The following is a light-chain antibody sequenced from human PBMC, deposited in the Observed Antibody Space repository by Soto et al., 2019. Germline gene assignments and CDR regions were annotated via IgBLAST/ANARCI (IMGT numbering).Light chain of an antibody. J-gene: IGKJ1*01. Sequence: DIKMTQSPSSLSASVGGXVTITCRASQTISSWLAWYQQKPGKAPKLLIYAASSLQSGVPSRFSGSGSGTDCTLTISCLQSEDVATYYCQQYYSFPPTFGQGTKVDIK. CDR1: QTISSW. V-gene: IGKV1-5*01. CDR3: QQYYSFPPT. CDR2: AAS.